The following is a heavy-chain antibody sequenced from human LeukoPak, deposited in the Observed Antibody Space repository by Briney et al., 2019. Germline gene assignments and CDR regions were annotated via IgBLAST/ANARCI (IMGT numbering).Heavy chain of an antibody. CDR2: IIPIFGTA. D-gene: IGHD6-6*01. CDR3: ASCSSSVSYYYYMDV. Sequence: GSSVKVSCKASGGTFSSYAISWVRQAPGQGLEWMGGIIPIFGTANYAQKFQGRVTITTDESTSTAYMELSSLRSGDTAVYYCASCSSSVSYYYYMDVWGKGTTVTVSS. V-gene: IGHV1-69*05. CDR1: GGTFSSYA. J-gene: IGHJ6*03.